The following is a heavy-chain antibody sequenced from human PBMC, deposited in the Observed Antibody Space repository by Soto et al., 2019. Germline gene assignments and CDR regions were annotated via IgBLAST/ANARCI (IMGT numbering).Heavy chain of an antibody. Sequence: PGGSLRLSCAASGFDFSTFGMNWVRQAPGKGLEWVSSISSTTNYIYYADSMKGRFTVSRDNAKNSVYLDMNSLSAEDTAVYYCARESEDLTSNFDYWGQGTLVTVSS. CDR3: ARESEDLTSNFDY. J-gene: IGHJ4*02. V-gene: IGHV3-21*01. CDR1: GFDFSTFG. CDR2: ISSTTNYI.